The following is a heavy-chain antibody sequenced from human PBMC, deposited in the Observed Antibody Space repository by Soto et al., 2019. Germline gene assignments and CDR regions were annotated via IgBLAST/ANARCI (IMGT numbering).Heavy chain of an antibody. V-gene: IGHV3-66*04. J-gene: IGHJ4*02. D-gene: IGHD5-18*01. CDR1: GFTVSSNY. Sequence: PGGSLRLSWAASGFTVSSNYMSWVRQAPGKGLEWVSVIYRGGSAYYADSVKGRFTISRDNSKNTLYLQMNSLRAEDTGVYYCARHGYSYGGGYFDYWGQGTLVTGSS. CDR2: IYRGGSA. CDR3: ARHGYSYGGGYFDY.